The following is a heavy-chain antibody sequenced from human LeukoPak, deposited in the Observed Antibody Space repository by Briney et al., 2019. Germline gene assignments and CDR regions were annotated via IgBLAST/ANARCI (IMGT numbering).Heavy chain of an antibody. CDR3: ANPPSWYSSGWYGY. CDR2: ISGSGGGT. D-gene: IGHD6-19*01. J-gene: IGHJ4*02. V-gene: IGHV3-23*01. CDR1: GFTFSSYA. Sequence: GGSLRLSCAASGFTFSSYAMSWVRQAPGKGLEWVSAISGSGGGTYYEDSVKGRFTISRDNSKNTMYLQMNSLRAEDTAVYYCANPPSWYSSGWYGYWGQGTLVTVSS.